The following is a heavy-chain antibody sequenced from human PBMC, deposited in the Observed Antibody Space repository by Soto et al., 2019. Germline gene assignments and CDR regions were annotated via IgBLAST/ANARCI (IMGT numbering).Heavy chain of an antibody. D-gene: IGHD2-8*01. CDR3: ARGGCTNGVCYTRRDYYYYGMDV. V-gene: IGHV1-69*13. CDR2: IIPIFGTA. CDR1: GGTFSSYA. Sequence: GASVKVSCKASGGTFSSYAISWVRQAPGQGLEWMGGIIPIFGTANYAQKFQGRVTITADESTSTAYMELSSLRSEGTAVYYCARGGCTNGVCYTRRDYYYYGMDVWGQGTTVTVSS. J-gene: IGHJ6*02.